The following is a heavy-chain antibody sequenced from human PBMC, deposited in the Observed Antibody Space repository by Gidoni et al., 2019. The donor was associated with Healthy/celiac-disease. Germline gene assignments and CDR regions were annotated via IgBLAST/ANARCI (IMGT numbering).Heavy chain of an antibody. CDR1: GYTLTELS. CDR2: FDPEDGET. D-gene: IGHD4-4*01. Sequence: QVQLVQSGAEVKKPGASVKVSCKVSGYTLTELSMHWVRQAPGKGLEWMGGFDPEDGETIYAQKFQGRVTMTEDTSTDTAYMELSSLRSEDTAVYYCATKSTTVTTSHYYYYGMDVWGQGTTVTVSS. V-gene: IGHV1-24*01. J-gene: IGHJ6*02. CDR3: ATKSTTVTTSHYYYYGMDV.